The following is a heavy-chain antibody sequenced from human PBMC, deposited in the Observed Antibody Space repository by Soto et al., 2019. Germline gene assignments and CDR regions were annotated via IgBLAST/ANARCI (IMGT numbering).Heavy chain of an antibody. Sequence: VKVSCKASGGTFSSYAISWVRQAPGQGLEWMGGIIPIFGTANYAQKFQGRVTITADKSTSTAYMELSSLRSEDTAVYYCATRRGGRYCTNGVCYDYWSQGTLVTVSS. CDR1: GGTFSSYA. J-gene: IGHJ4*02. V-gene: IGHV1-69*06. CDR2: IIPIFGTA. D-gene: IGHD2-8*01. CDR3: ATRRGGRYCTNGVCYDY.